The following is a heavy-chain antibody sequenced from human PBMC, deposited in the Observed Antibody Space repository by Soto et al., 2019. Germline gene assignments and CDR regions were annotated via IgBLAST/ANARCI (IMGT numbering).Heavy chain of an antibody. CDR1: GYTFTSYG. CDR3: ARVMTTVTTAVPDAFDI. CDR2: ISAYNGNT. V-gene: IGHV1-18*01. D-gene: IGHD4-17*01. Sequence: QVQLVQSGAEVKKPGASVKVSCKASGYTFTSYGISWVRQAPGQGLEWMGWISAYNGNTNYAQKLQGRVTMTTDTSTSTAYRELGSLRSDDTAVYYCARVMTTVTTAVPDAFDIWGQGTMVTVSS. J-gene: IGHJ3*02.